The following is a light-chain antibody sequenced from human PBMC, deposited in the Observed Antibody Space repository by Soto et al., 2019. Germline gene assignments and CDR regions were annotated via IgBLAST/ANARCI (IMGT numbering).Light chain of an antibody. J-gene: IGKJ5*01. CDR1: QTISNY. Sequence: EIHITQSPSSLSASLGDSVSITCRASQTISNYLNWYQQKPGRAPKLLVYAASTLQSGVPARFTGSGSGAHFTLTISGLQPADVATYFCQQSYNTPITFGQGTRLEIK. CDR2: AAS. V-gene: IGKV1-39*01. CDR3: QQSYNTPIT.